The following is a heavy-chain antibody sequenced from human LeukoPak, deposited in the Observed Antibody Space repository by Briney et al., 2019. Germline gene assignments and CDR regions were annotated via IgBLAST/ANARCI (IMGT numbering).Heavy chain of an antibody. Sequence: GGSLRLSCAASGFTFSNYAMHWVRQAPGKGLEWVAVISFDATKECFAKSVKGRFTISRDNSKSTLFLQMDSLRVEDTALYFCARFKVGSNTTQKNAFDIWGRGTVVTVSS. D-gene: IGHD1-26*01. CDR1: GFTFSNYA. CDR2: ISFDATKE. CDR3: ARFKVGSNTTQKNAFDI. V-gene: IGHV3-30*01. J-gene: IGHJ3*02.